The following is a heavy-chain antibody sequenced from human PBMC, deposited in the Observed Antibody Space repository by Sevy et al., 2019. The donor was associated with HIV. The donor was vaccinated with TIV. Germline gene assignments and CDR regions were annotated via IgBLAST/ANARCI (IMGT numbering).Heavy chain of an antibody. CDR3: AKSMDTVTTLDY. CDR2: FSKDGSNK. CDR1: RFTFSLYG. J-gene: IGHJ4*02. Sequence: GGSLRLSCAASRFTFSLYGMHWVRQAPGKGLEWVALFSKDGSNKYYADSVKGRFTVSRDNSNNTLYLQLDSLGPEDTAMYYCAKSMDTVTTLDYWGPGTLVTVSS. D-gene: IGHD4-17*01. V-gene: IGHV3-30*18.